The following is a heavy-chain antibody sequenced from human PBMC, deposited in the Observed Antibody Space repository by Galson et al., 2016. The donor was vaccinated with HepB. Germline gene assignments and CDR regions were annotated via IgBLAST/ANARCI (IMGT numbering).Heavy chain of an antibody. J-gene: IGHJ6*02. Sequence: SVKVSCKASGGTFSNYAISWVRQAPGPGLEWMGGIIPLFGPSNYAQKFQGRVTINADESTSTAFMELSSLRSEDTAVYYCAQPRTTVTTLYYYYGMDVWGQGTTVTVSS. CDR2: IIPLFGPS. CDR1: GGTFSNYA. D-gene: IGHD4-17*01. V-gene: IGHV1-69*13. CDR3: AQPRTTVTTLYYYYGMDV.